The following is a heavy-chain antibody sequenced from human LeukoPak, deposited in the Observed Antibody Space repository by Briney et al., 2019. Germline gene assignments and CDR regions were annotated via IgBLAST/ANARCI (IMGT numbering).Heavy chain of an antibody. CDR1: GYTFTSSG. Sequence: GASVNVSCKASGYTFTSSGIRWVRQAPGQGLEWMGWISAYNGNTNYPQKFQGRVTMTTDTSTSTAYLEVRSLRSDDTAVYYCARDCSGGHCYLDSWGQGTLVTDCS. V-gene: IGHV1-18*01. CDR2: ISAYNGNT. J-gene: IGHJ4*02. D-gene: IGHD2-15*01. CDR3: ARDCSGGHCYLDS.